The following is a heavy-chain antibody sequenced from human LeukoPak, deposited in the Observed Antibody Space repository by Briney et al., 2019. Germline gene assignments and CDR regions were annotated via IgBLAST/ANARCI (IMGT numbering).Heavy chain of an antibody. V-gene: IGHV3-33*06. Sequence: GRSLRLSCAASGFTFRSFGMHWVRQTPGKGLECVAVIWYDGNTKQYADSVKGRFTISRDNSNNTLYLDMNSLRPKDTGVYYCAKARFASGYHNLVSWGQGNLVIVSS. CDR1: GFTFRSFG. CDR3: AKARFASGYHNLVS. J-gene: IGHJ4*02. CDR2: IWYDGNTK. D-gene: IGHD3-22*01.